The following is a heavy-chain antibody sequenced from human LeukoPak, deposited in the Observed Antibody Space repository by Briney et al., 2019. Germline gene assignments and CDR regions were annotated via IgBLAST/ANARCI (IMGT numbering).Heavy chain of an antibody. D-gene: IGHD3-22*01. CDR1: GFTFSSYG. Sequence: GGPLRLSCAASGFTFSSYGMHWVRQAPGKGLEWVAFIRYDGSNKYYADSVKGRFTISRDNSKNTLYLQMNSLRAEDTAVYYCAKDSPYYYDSSGYLALDYWGQGTLVTVSS. CDR2: IRYDGSNK. CDR3: AKDSPYYYDSSGYLALDY. V-gene: IGHV3-30*02. J-gene: IGHJ4*02.